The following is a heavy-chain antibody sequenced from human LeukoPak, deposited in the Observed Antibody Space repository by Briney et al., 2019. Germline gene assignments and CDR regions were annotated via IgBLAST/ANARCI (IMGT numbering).Heavy chain of an antibody. Sequence: GGSLRLSCAASGFTFSSYWMHWVRQAPGKGLVWVSRINSDGSSTSYADSVKGRFTISRDNAKNTLYLQMNSLRAEDAAVYYCAKDSDLTRGYSGVFDYWGQGTLVTVSS. CDR1: GFTFSSYW. CDR2: INSDGSST. CDR3: AKDSDLTRGYSGVFDY. D-gene: IGHD5-18*01. V-gene: IGHV3-74*01. J-gene: IGHJ4*02.